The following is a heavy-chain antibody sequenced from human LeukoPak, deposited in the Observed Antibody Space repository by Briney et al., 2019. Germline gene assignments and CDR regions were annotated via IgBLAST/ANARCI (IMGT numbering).Heavy chain of an antibody. D-gene: IGHD3-3*01. Sequence: PGGSLRLSCTASGFIFRDYAMSWVRQAPGKGLEWVSAISGSGGSTYYADSVKGRFTISRDNSKNTLYLQMNSLRAEDTAVYYCAKVRRNYDFWTTDYWGQGTPVTVSS. CDR1: GFIFRDYA. CDR2: ISGSGGST. V-gene: IGHV3-23*01. CDR3: AKVRRNYDFWTTDY. J-gene: IGHJ4*02.